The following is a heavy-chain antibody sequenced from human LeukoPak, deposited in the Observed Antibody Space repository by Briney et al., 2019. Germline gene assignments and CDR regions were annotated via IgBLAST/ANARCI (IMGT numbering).Heavy chain of an antibody. V-gene: IGHV3-11*01. Sequence: GGSLRLSCAASGFTFSDYYMSWIRQAPGKGLEWVSHISSSGSAIYYADSVKGRFTISRDNAKNSLYLQINSLRAEDTAVYYCARRDDFWSADYWGQGTLVTVSS. CDR2: ISSSGSAI. CDR1: GFTFSDYY. D-gene: IGHD3-3*01. CDR3: ARRDDFWSADY. J-gene: IGHJ4*02.